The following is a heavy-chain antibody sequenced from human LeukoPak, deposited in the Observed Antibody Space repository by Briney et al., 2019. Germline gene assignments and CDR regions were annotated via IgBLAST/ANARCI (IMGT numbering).Heavy chain of an antibody. D-gene: IGHD3-3*01. Sequence: SETLSLTCTVSGGSVSSGSYYWSWIRQPPGKGLEWIGYIYYSGSTNYNPSLKSRVTISVDTSKNQFSLKLSSVTAADTAVYYCARGARIPDYDFWSGLVGMDVWGQGTTVTVSS. J-gene: IGHJ6*02. CDR1: GGSVSSGSYY. CDR2: IYYSGST. V-gene: IGHV4-61*01. CDR3: ARGARIPDYDFWSGLVGMDV.